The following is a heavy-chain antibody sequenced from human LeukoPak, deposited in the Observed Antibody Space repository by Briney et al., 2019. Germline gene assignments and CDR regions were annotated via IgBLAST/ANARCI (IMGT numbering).Heavy chain of an antibody. CDR2: MNPNSGNT. J-gene: IGHJ5*02. D-gene: IGHD2-15*01. Sequence: GASVKVSCKASGYTFTSYDINWVRQATGQGLEWMGWMNPNSGNTGYAQKFQGRVTMTRNTSISTAYMEQSSLRSEDTAVYYCARGSYCSGGSCYANWFDPWGQGTLVTVSS. CDR1: GYTFTSYD. CDR3: ARGSYCSGGSCYANWFDP. V-gene: IGHV1-8*01.